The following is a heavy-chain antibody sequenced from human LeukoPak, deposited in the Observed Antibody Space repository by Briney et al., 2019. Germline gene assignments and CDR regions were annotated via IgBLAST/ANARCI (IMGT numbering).Heavy chain of an antibody. CDR3: ASVNWIGDHG. CDR1: GFSITSQH. J-gene: IGHJ4*02. V-gene: IGHV3-23*01. CDR2: IDGIGVGT. D-gene: IGHD3-3*01. Sequence: PGGSLRLSCVASGFSITSQHMNWVRQVPGKGLDWVSSIDGIGVGTSYADSVKGRFAISRDSAKKTVYLQMNRLRADDTAVYYCASVNWIGDHGWGQGTLVTVSS.